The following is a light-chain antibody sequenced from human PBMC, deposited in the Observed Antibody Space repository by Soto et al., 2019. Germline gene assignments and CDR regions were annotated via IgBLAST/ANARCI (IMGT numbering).Light chain of an antibody. Sequence: DIVMTQSPATLSVAPGERVTFSCRASQGVSRKLAWYQQKPGQAPRLLIYGASTRATGIPARFSGSGSGTEFTLTISSLQSEDFAVYYCQQYYSFPITFGQGTRLEIK. J-gene: IGKJ5*01. V-gene: IGKV3-15*01. CDR2: GAS. CDR1: QGVSRK. CDR3: QQYYSFPIT.